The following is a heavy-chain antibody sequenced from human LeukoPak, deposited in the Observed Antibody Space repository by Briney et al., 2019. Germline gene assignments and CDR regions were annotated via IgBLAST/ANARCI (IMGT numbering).Heavy chain of an antibody. CDR2: MNPNSGNT. CDR3: ARLSAMLRGPEPIYYFDY. CDR1: GYTFTSYD. D-gene: IGHD3-10*01. J-gene: IGHJ4*01. Sequence: ASVKVSCKASGYTFTSYDINWVRQATGQGLEWMGWMNPNSGNTGYAQKFQGRVTITRNTSISTAYMELSSLRSEDTAVYYCARLSAMLRGPEPIYYFDYWGQGTLVTVSS. V-gene: IGHV1-8*03.